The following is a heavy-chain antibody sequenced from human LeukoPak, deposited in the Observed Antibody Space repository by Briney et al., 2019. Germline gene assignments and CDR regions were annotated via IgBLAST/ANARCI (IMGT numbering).Heavy chain of an antibody. CDR2: IKPDGREK. V-gene: IGHV3-7*01. Sequence: GGSLRLSCAASGFTLSNYWMSWVRQAPGKGLEWVAKIKPDGREKYYVDSVNGRFTISRDNVKISLYLQTNSLRAEDTAVYHCVRGGFCSINYGGQGTLVTVSS. CDR1: GFTLSNYW. D-gene: IGHD6-19*01. CDR3: VRGGFCSINY. J-gene: IGHJ4*02.